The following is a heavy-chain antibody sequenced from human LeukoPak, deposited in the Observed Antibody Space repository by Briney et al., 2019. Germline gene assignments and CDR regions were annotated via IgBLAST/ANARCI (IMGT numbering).Heavy chain of an antibody. CDR1: GFTFSSYA. J-gene: IGHJ5*02. Sequence: PGRSLRLSWAASGFTFSSYAMHWVRQAPGKGLEWVAVISYDGSNKYYADSVKGRFTISRDNSKNTLYLQMNSLRAEDTAVYYCASIRFDHWGQGTLVTVSS. CDR3: ASIRFDH. CDR2: ISYDGSNK. V-gene: IGHV3-30*01.